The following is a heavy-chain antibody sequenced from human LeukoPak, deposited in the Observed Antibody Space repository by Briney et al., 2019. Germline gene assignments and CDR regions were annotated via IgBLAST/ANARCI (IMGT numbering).Heavy chain of an antibody. V-gene: IGHV4-59*12. CDR3: ARGRIVVVPAAIRGYYYYGMDV. Sequence: PSETLSLTCTVSGGSISSYYRSWIRQPPGKGLEWIGYIYYSGSTNYNPSLKSRVTISVDTSKNQFSLKLSSVTAADTAVYYCARGRIVVVPAAIRGYYYYGMDVWGQGTTVTVSS. D-gene: IGHD2-2*02. CDR1: GGSISSYY. CDR2: IYYSGST. J-gene: IGHJ6*02.